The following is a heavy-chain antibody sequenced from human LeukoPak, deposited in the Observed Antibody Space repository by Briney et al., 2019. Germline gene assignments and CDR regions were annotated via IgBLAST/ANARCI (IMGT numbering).Heavy chain of an antibody. CDR3: ARVVTGTTVDY. CDR2: IIPIFGTA. D-gene: IGHD1-7*01. Sequence: ASVKVSCKASGGTFSSYAISWVRQAPGQGLEWMGGIIPIFGTANYAQKFQGRVTITADESTGTAYMELSSLRSEDTAVYYCARVVTGTTVDYWGQGTLVTVSS. J-gene: IGHJ4*02. V-gene: IGHV1-69*13. CDR1: GGTFSSYA.